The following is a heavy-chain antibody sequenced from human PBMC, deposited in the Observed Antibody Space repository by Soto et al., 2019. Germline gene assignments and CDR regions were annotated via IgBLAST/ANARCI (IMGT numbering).Heavy chain of an antibody. J-gene: IGHJ4*02. CDR3: ARDIPLAARPVGFDY. CDR2: INPNSGGT. V-gene: IGHV1-2*02. CDR1: GYTFTGYY. D-gene: IGHD6-6*01. Sequence: ASVKVSCKASGYTFTGYYMHWVRQAPGQGLEWMGWINPNSGGTNYAQKFQGRVTMTRDTSISTAYMELSRLRSDDTAVYYCARDIPLAARPVGFDYWGQGTLVTVSS.